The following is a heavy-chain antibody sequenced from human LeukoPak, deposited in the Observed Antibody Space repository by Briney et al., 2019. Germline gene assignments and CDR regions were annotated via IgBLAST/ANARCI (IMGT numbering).Heavy chain of an antibody. J-gene: IGHJ4*02. CDR3: VKDGRRSPPC. D-gene: IGHD2-15*01. Sequence: GGSLRLSCAASGFTFSNYVMSWVRQAPGKGPEWVSGINGGGGSTFYAESVKGRFTISRDNSKNTLYLQMNSLRAEDPSVDDCVKDGRRSPPCWGPGTLVTVSS. V-gene: IGHV3-23*01. CDR1: GFTFSNYV. CDR2: INGGGGST.